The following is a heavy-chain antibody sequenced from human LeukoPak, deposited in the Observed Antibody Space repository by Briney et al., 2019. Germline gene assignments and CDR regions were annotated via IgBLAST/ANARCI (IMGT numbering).Heavy chain of an antibody. CDR3: ARDDYGGNSDFDY. CDR2: ISWDGGST. D-gene: IGHD4-23*01. Sequence: GGSLRLSCAASGFTFDDYTMHWVRQAPGKGLEWVSLISWDGGSTYYADSVKGRFTISRDNAKNTLYLQMNSLRAEDTAVYYCARDDYGGNSDFDYWGQGTLVTVSS. V-gene: IGHV3-43*01. J-gene: IGHJ4*02. CDR1: GFTFDDYT.